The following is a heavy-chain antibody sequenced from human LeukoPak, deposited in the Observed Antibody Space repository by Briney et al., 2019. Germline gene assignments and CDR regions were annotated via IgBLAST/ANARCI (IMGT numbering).Heavy chain of an antibody. D-gene: IGHD3-10*01. Sequence: SETLSLTCTVSGGSISSSSYYWGWIRQPPGKGLEWIGTIYFSGSTYYNPSLKSRVTISVDTSKNQFSLKLSSLTAADTAVYYCARDGVRGVLADYWGQGTLVTVSS. V-gene: IGHV4-39*02. CDR2: IYFSGST. J-gene: IGHJ4*02. CDR3: ARDGVRGVLADY. CDR1: GGSISSSSYY.